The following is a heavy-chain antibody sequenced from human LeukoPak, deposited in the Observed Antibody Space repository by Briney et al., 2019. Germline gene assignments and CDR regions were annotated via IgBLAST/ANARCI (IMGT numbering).Heavy chain of an antibody. CDR2: IRSRAYGGTT. D-gene: IGHD3-3*01. V-gene: IGHV3-49*02. CDR1: GYSFTSYW. J-gene: IGHJ4*02. CDR3: TRDGEDDFWSGYYFDY. Sequence: GESLKISCKGSGYSFTSYWIGWVRQAPGKGLEWVGFIRSRAYGGTTEYAASVKGRFTISRDDSKSIAYLQMNSLKTEDTAVYYCTRDGEDDFWSGYYFDYWGQGTLVTVSS.